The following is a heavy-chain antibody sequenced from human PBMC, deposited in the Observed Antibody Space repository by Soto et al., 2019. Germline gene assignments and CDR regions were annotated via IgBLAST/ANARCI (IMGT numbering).Heavy chain of an antibody. V-gene: IGHV1-18*01. CDR1: GYTFTRCG. J-gene: IGHJ4*02. CDR3: ARDQDDSSGY. D-gene: IGHD3-22*01. CDR2: ISTYNGDT. Sequence: ASVKVTCKASGYTFTRCGISWVRQAPGQGLEWMGWISTYNGDTNYAQTFQGRVTMTTDTSTSTAYMELRSLRSDDTAVYYCARDQDDSSGYWGQGTLVTVSS.